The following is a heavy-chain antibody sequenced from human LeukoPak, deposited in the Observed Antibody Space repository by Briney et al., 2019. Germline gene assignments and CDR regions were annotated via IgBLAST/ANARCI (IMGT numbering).Heavy chain of an antibody. D-gene: IGHD1-26*01. Sequence: ASVKVSCKASGYTFTGYYMHWVRQAPGQGLEWMGRINPNSGGTNYAQKFQGRVTMTRDTSISTAYMELSRLRSDDTPVYYCARGFRIVGAHNWFDPWGQGTLVTVSS. CDR2: INPNSGGT. CDR3: ARGFRIVGAHNWFDP. CDR1: GYTFTGYY. J-gene: IGHJ5*02. V-gene: IGHV1-2*06.